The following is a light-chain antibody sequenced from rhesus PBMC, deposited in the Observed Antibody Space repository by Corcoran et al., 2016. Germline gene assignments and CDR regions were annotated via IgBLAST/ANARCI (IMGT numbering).Light chain of an antibody. CDR3: EAWDSSLSAYI. V-gene: IGLV1-72*02. Sequence: QSVLTQPPSASRAPGQSVTISCSGSSSNMGSNDVYWYQQLPGTAPKLLLYYSNQRPSGVPDRFSGSKSGTSASLAISGLRPEDEADYYCEAWDSSLSAYIFGAGTRLTVL. CDR1: SSNMGSND. CDR2: YSN. J-gene: IGLJ1*01.